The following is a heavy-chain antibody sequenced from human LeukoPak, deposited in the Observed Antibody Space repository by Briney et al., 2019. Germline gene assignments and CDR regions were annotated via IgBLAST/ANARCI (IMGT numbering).Heavy chain of an antibody. Sequence: KPSETLSRTCTVSGGSISSYYWSWIRQPPGKGLEWIGYIYYSGSTNYNPSLKSRVTISVDTSKNQFSLKLSSVTAADTAVYYCARGPEGYCSSISCYEWFDPWGQGTLVTVSS. CDR2: IYYSGST. D-gene: IGHD2-2*01. CDR1: GGSISSYY. CDR3: ARGPEGYCSSISCYEWFDP. V-gene: IGHV4-59*01. J-gene: IGHJ5*02.